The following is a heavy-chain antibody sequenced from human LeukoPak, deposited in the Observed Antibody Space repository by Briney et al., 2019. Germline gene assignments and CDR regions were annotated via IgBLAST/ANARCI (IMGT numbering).Heavy chain of an antibody. D-gene: IGHD1-26*01. CDR2: IYENGRT. J-gene: IGHJ4*02. CDR1: GGSIGNFF. V-gene: IGHV4-59*01. Sequence: SETLSLTCTVSGGSIGNFFWSWIWQSPGEGLEWIGFIYENGRTSYNPSLKSRVTISVDMSKNQFSLRLTSMTAADTAVYYCARDWELGHWGRGILVTVTS. CDR3: ARDWELGH.